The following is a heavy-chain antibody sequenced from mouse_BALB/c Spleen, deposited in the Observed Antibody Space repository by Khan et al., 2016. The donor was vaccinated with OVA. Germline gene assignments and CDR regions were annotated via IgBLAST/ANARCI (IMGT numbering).Heavy chain of an antibody. V-gene: IGHV9-3-1*01. Sequence: QIQLVQSGPELKKPGEPVKISCKASGYPFTKNGLNWAKQAPGKVLKWMGWINTYTGEPTYADDFRGRFAFSLETSASTAYLQINNLKDEDTATYFCARVGYAGTMDYWGQGTSVTVSS. J-gene: IGHJ4*01. CDR2: INTYTGEP. CDR3: ARVGYAGTMDY. CDR1: GYPFTKNG. D-gene: IGHD4-1*01.